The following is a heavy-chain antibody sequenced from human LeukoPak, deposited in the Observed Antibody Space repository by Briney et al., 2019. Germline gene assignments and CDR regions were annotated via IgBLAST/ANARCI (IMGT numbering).Heavy chain of an antibody. J-gene: IGHJ3*02. D-gene: IGHD5-18*01. CDR1: GYTFTSYY. V-gene: IGHV1-46*01. CDR3: ARDLKWDTYAFDI. CDR2: INPSGGST. Sequence: ASVKVSCKASGYTFTSYYMHWVRQAPGQWLEWMGIINPSGGSTSYAQKFQGRVTMTRDTSTSTVYMELSSLRSEDTAVYYCARDLKWDTYAFDIWGQGTMVTVSS.